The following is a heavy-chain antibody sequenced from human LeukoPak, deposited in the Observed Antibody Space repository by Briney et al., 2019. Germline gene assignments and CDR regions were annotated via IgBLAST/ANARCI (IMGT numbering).Heavy chain of an antibody. Sequence: TGGSLRLSCAASGFTFSSYGMHWVRQAPGKGLEWVAFIRYDGSNKYYADSVKGRFTISRDNSKNTLYLQINSLRAEDTAVYYCAKDEQQPVTRKHYYYYYYMDVWGKGTTVTVSS. CDR3: AKDEQQPVTRKHYYYYYYMDV. J-gene: IGHJ6*03. CDR2: IRYDGSNK. D-gene: IGHD6-13*01. CDR1: GFTFSSYG. V-gene: IGHV3-30*02.